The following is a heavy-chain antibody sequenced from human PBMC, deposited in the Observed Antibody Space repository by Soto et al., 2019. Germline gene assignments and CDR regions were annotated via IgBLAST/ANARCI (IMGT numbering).Heavy chain of an antibody. CDR2: ISSSSSYI. J-gene: IGHJ3*02. CDR3: AGPLDPLSSWFAFDI. V-gene: IGHV3-21*01. D-gene: IGHD3-9*01. Sequence: PGGSLRLSCGASGFTFSSYSMNWVRQAPGKGLEWVSSISSSSSYIYYADSVKGRFTISRDNAKNSLYLQMNSPRAEDTAVYYCAGPLDPLSSWFAFDIWGQGTMVTVSS. CDR1: GFTFSSYS.